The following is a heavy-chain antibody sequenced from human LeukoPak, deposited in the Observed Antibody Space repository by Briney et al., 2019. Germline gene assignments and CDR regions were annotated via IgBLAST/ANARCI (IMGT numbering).Heavy chain of an antibody. CDR3: ARDYFGSGNYYLPFEY. J-gene: IGHJ4*02. CDR2: ISGSGGNT. D-gene: IGHD3-10*01. CDR1: GFTFSGYA. V-gene: IGHV3-23*01. Sequence: GGSLRLSCAASGFTFSGYAMSWVRQAPGKGLEWVPAISGSGGNTYYADSVKGRFTISRDNSKNTLYLQMISLRAEDTAVYYCARDYFGSGNYYLPFEYWGQGTLVTVSS.